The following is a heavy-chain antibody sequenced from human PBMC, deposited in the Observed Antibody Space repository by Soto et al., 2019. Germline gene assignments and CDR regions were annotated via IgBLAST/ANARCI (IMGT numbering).Heavy chain of an antibody. J-gene: IGHJ3*02. CDR3: AKGESHDSSGYPWDAFDI. D-gene: IGHD3-22*01. CDR1: GFTFSSYG. CDR2: ISYDGSNK. Sequence: PLRLSCAASGFTFSSYGMHWVRQAPGKGLEWVAVISYDGSNKYYADSVKGRFTISRDNSKNTLYLQMNSLRAEDKAVYYCAKGESHDSSGYPWDAFDIWGQGTMVTVSS. V-gene: IGHV3-30*18.